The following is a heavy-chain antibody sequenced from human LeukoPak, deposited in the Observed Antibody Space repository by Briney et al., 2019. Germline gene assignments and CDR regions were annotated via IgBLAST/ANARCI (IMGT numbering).Heavy chain of an antibody. D-gene: IGHD6-13*01. J-gene: IGHJ4*02. Sequence: GGSLRLPCAASGFTFSSYAMSWVRRAPGKGLEWVSAISGSGGGTYYADSVKGRFTISRDNSKNTLYLQMNSLRAEDTAVYYCAKVGGVIAAAGNFDYWGQGTLVTVSS. V-gene: IGHV3-23*01. CDR3: AKVGGVIAAAGNFDY. CDR1: GFTFSSYA. CDR2: ISGSGGGT.